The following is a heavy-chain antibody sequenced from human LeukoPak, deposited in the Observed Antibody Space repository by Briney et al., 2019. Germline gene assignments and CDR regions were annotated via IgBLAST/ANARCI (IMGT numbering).Heavy chain of an antibody. CDR2: ISYDGSNK. CDR1: GFTFSSYG. J-gene: IGHJ3*02. D-gene: IGHD3-10*01. V-gene: IGHV3-30*18. CDR3: AKPATMVRGVADAFDI. Sequence: PGRSLRLSCAASGFTFSSYGMHWVRQAPGKGLEWVAVISYDGSNKYYADSVKGRFTISRDNSKNTLYLQMNSLRAEDTAVYYCAKPATMVRGVADAFDIWGQGTMVTVSS.